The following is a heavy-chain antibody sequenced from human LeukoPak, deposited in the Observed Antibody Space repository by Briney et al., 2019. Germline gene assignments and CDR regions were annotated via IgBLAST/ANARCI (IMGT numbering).Heavy chain of an antibody. Sequence: GASVKVSCKASGGTFSSYAISWVRQAPGQGLEWMGGIIPIFGTANYAQKFQGRVTITADESTSTAYMELSSPRSEDTAVYYCARSIAAGDFDYWGQRTLVTVSS. J-gene: IGHJ4*02. CDR2: IIPIFGTA. CDR3: ARSIAAGDFDY. CDR1: GGTFSSYA. V-gene: IGHV1-69*13. D-gene: IGHD6-13*01.